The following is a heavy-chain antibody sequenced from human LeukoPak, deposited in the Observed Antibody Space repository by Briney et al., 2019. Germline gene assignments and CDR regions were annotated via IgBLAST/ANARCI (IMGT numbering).Heavy chain of an antibody. CDR3: ARGVNLGDYDSSGYYPPYSDY. CDR1: GGSISSGDYY. Sequence: SETLSLTCTVSGGSISSGDYYWSWIRQPPGKGLEWIGYIYYSGSTYYNPSLKSRVTISVDTSKNQFSLKLSSVTAADTAVYYCARGVNLGDYDSSGYYPPYSDYWGQGTLVTVSS. CDR2: IYYSGST. J-gene: IGHJ4*02. V-gene: IGHV4-30-4*01. D-gene: IGHD3-22*01.